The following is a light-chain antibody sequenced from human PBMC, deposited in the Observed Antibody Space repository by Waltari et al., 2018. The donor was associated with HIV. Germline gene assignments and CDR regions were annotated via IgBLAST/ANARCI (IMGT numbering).Light chain of an antibody. J-gene: IGLJ3*02. V-gene: IGLV2-11*01. CDR1: SSDVGGYKY. Sequence: QSALTQPRSVSGSPGQSVTIPCTGTSSDVGGYKYVSWYQQHPSKAPKLMIYDVTTRPSGVPDRFSGSKSVNTASLTISGLEAEDEADYYCCSYAGSYTLVFGGGTKLTVL. CDR2: DVT. CDR3: CSYAGSYTLV.